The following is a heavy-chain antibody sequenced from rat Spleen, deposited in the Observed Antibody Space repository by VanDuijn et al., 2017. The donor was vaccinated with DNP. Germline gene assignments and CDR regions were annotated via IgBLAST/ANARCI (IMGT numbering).Heavy chain of an antibody. CDR1: GFTFSDYN. CDR3: ARLYYYSASFDY. Sequence: EVQLVESGGGLVQPGRSLKLSCAASGFTFSDYNMAWVRQAPKKGLEWVATISYGGSSTYYRDSVKGRFTLSRDNAKSTLYLQMDSLRSEDTATYYCARLYYYSASFDYWGQGVMVTVSS. CDR2: ISYGGSST. J-gene: IGHJ2*01. V-gene: IGHV5-7*01. D-gene: IGHD1-1*01.